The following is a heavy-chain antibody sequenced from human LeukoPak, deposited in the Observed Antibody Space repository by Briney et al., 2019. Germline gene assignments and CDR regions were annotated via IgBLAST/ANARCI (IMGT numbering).Heavy chain of an antibody. CDR1: GGSFSGYY. V-gene: IGHV4-34*01. J-gene: IGHJ1*01. CDR2: ITHSGST. CDR3: AESIAARPEYFQH. D-gene: IGHD6-6*01. Sequence: SETLSLTCAVYGGSFSGYYWSWIRQPPGKGLEWIGEITHSGSTNYNPSLKSRVTISTDTSRNQFSLKLSSVTAADTAVYYCAESIAARPEYFQHWGQGTLVTVSS.